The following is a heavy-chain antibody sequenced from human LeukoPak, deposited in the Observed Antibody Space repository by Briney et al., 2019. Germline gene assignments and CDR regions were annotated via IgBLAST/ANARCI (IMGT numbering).Heavy chain of an antibody. CDR2: ISGTGGST. V-gene: IGHV3-23*01. J-gene: IGHJ3*02. D-gene: IGHD3-22*01. CDR1: GFTFSSYP. CDR3: AKECGRHYDDRAFDI. Sequence: GGSLRLSRAASGFTFSSYPMNWVRQSPERGLEWVSAISGTGGSTSYADSLKGRFTISRDNSKNTLYLQMSSLTAEDTAVYYCAKECGRHYDDRAFDIWGQGTMVTVSS.